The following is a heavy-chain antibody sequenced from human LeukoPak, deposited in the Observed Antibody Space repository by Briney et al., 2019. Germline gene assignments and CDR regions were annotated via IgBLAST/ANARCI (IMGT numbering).Heavy chain of an antibody. CDR1: GFTFSSYG. D-gene: IGHD4-17*01. V-gene: IGHV3-30*02. CDR3: AKDRATVTYIDY. Sequence: GGSLRLSCAASGFTFSSYGMHWVRQAPGKGLEWVAFIRYDGSNKYYADSVKGRFTISRDNSKNTLYLQMNSLRAEDTAVYYCAKDRATVTYIDYWGQGTQVTVSS. J-gene: IGHJ4*02. CDR2: IRYDGSNK.